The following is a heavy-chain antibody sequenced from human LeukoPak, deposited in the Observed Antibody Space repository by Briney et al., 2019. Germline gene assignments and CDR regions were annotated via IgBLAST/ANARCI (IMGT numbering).Heavy chain of an antibody. Sequence: GGSLRLSCAVSGFSFSSYAMSWVRQAPGEGLEWVSTVSGSNGNTHYADSVKGRVTISRDNSKNTLYLQMNSLRAEDTAVYYCVRESPVAAVGRSWFDPWGQGTLVTVSS. CDR1: GFSFSSYA. CDR2: VSGSNGNT. J-gene: IGHJ5*02. D-gene: IGHD6-13*01. CDR3: VRESPVAAVGRSWFDP. V-gene: IGHV3-23*01.